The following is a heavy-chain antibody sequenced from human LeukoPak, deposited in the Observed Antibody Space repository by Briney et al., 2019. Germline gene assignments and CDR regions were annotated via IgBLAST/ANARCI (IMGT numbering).Heavy chain of an antibody. V-gene: IGHV4-4*07. Sequence: SETLSLTCTVSGGSISSYYWNWIRQPPGKGLEWIGRVYPSGNTNYNPYNPSLTDRVTISIDASRNQFSLILTSVTAADTAIYYCARAETDHYYFDHLGQGILVTVSS. CDR2: VYPSGNT. D-gene: IGHD1-1*01. J-gene: IGHJ4*02. CDR1: GGSISSYY. CDR3: ARAETDHYYFDH.